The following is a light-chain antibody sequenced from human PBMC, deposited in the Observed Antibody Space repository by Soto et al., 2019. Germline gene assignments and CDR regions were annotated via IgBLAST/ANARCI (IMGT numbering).Light chain of an antibody. V-gene: IGLV2-8*01. CDR2: EVT. J-gene: IGLJ3*02. CDR3: SSYADRNKFL. CDR1: SSDVGDYNY. Sequence: QSALTQPPSASGSPGQSVTISCTGTSSDVGDYNYVSWYQQHPGRAPKLMIHEVTKRPSGVPDRISGSKSGNTASLTVSGLQAEDEADYYCSSYADRNKFLFGGGTKLTVL.